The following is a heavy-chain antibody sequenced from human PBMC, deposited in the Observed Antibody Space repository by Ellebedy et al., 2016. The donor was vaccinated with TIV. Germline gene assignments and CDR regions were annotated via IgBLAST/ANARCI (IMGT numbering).Heavy chain of an antibody. CDR2: IHYSETT. CDR3: ARADGEDAWEWYFDL. Sequence: MPSETLSLTCTVSGGSISKYYWSWIRQPPGKGLEWIGYIHYSETTNYNPSLKSRVTMSIDTSKNQFSLKLSSVTAADTAVYSCARADGEDAWEWYFDLWGRGTLVTVSS. V-gene: IGHV4-59*01. CDR1: GGSISKYY. D-gene: IGHD4-17*01. J-gene: IGHJ2*01.